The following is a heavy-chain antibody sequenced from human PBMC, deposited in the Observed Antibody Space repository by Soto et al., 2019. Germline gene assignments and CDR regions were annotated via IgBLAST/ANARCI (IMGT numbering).Heavy chain of an antibody. J-gene: IGHJ4*02. D-gene: IGHD3-10*01. V-gene: IGHV4-4*02. CDR2: IYHSGST. CDR1: GGSISSSNW. Sequence: QVQLQESGPGLVKPSGTLSLTCAVSGGSISSSNWWSWVRQPPGKGLEWIGKIYHSGSTNYNPSPKSRVNISVDKSKNQVSLKLSSVTAADTAVYYCARVYMVRGTIIRYFDYWGQGTLVTVSS. CDR3: ARVYMVRGTIIRYFDY.